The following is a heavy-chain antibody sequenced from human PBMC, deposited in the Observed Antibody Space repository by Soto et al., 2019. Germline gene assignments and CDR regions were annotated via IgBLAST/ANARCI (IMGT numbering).Heavy chain of an antibody. D-gene: IGHD3-10*01. CDR1: GGTFSSYA. Sequence: SVKVSCKASGGTFSSYAISWVRQAPGQGLEWMGGIIPIFGTANYAQKFQGRVTITADKSTSTAYMELSSLRSEDTAVYYCAGRGPDDAFDIWGQGTMVTVSS. CDR3: AGRGPDDAFDI. J-gene: IGHJ3*02. CDR2: IIPIFGTA. V-gene: IGHV1-69*06.